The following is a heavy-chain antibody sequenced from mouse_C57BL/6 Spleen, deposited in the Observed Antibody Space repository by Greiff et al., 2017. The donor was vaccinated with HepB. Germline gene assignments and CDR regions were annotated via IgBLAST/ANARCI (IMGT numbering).Heavy chain of an antibody. CDR3: AREDGYHYAMDY. Sequence: EVMLVESEGGLVQPGSSMKLSCTASGFTFSDYYMAWVRQVPEKGLEWVANINYDGSSTYYLDSLKSRFIISRDNAKNILYLQMSSLKSEDTATYYCAREDGYHYAMDYWGQGTSVTVSS. CDR1: GFTFSDYY. J-gene: IGHJ4*01. D-gene: IGHD2-3*01. CDR2: INYDGSST. V-gene: IGHV5-16*01.